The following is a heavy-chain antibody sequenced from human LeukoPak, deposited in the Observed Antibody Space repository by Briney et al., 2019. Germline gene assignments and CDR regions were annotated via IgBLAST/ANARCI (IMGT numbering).Heavy chain of an antibody. CDR3: ARGDKDVVVVAATLDC. J-gene: IGHJ4*02. V-gene: IGHV4-34*01. CDR2: INHSGST. CDR1: GGSFSGYY. D-gene: IGHD2-15*01. Sequence: SETLSLTCAVYGGSFSGYYWSWIRQPPGKGLEWIGEINHSGSTNYNPSLKSRVTISVDTSKNQFSLKLSSVTAADTAVYYCARGDKDVVVVAATLDCWGQGTLVTVSS.